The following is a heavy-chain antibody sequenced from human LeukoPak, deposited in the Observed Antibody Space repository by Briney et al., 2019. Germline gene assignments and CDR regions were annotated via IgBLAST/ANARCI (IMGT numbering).Heavy chain of an antibody. D-gene: IGHD3-16*01. CDR2: VNGVGSEG. Sequence: GGSLTLSCAASGFTFNKYYIHWVRQAPGKGLVWVSRVNGVGSEGIYADSVKGRFSIFRDNAKNTVYLQMNSLTAEDTAMYYCVRDWDHYDFDSWGQGTLVTVAS. CDR3: VRDWDHYDFDS. CDR1: GFTFNKYY. V-gene: IGHV3-74*01. J-gene: IGHJ5*01.